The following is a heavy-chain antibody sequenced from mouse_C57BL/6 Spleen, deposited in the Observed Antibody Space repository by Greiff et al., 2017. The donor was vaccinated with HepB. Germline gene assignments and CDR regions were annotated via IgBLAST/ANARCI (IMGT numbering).Heavy chain of an antibody. J-gene: IGHJ2*01. D-gene: IGHD2-1*01. CDR2: IYPGDGDT. CDR3: ATIYYGNFYPYYFDY. Sequence: QVQLKQSGPELVKPGASVKISCKASGYAFSSSWMNWVKQRPGKGLEWIGRIYPGDGDTNYNGKFKGKATLTADKSSSTAYMQISSLTSEDSSVYFCATIYYGNFYPYYFDYWGQGTTLTVSS. CDR1: GYAFSSSW. V-gene: IGHV1-82*01.